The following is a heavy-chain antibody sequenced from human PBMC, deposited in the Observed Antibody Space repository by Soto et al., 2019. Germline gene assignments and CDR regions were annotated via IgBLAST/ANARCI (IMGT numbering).Heavy chain of an antibody. CDR3: AREGYCSSGSCALYSHDYCGMDV. J-gene: IGHJ6*02. CDR2: ISAYNDNT. V-gene: IGHV1-18*01. Sequence: QVQLVQSGVEVKKPGASVKVSCKASGYSFARYGISWVRQAPGQGLEWMGWISAYNDNTRYAQTFRGRVSMTTDTTTSTAYMELRSLTSDDTAVYFCAREGYCSSGSCALYSHDYCGMDVWGQGTTVTVSS. CDR1: GYSFARYG. D-gene: IGHD2-15*01.